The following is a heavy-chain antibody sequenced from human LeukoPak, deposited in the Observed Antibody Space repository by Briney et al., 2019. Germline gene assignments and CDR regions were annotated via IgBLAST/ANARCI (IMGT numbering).Heavy chain of an antibody. CDR3: ARDESRYGGNPFG. J-gene: IGHJ4*02. D-gene: IGHD4-23*01. CDR2: ISAYNGNT. V-gene: IGHV1-18*01. Sequence: ASVKASCKASGYTFTNYGITWVRQAPGQGLEWMGWISAYNGNTDYAQNLQGRVTMTTDTPTSTAYMELRSLSSDDTAVYYCARDESRYGGNPFGWGQGTLVTVSS. CDR1: GYTFTNYG.